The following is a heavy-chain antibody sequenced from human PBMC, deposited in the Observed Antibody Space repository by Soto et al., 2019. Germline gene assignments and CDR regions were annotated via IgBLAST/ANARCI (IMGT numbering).Heavy chain of an antibody. Sequence: QVQLVQSGAEVKKPGSSVKVSCKASGGTLRGYSINWVRQAPGQGLEWMGGIIPIFGTTQYAQKFQGRVTITADESMTTVFMELRRLTLEDTAMFYCGSLTTVNVYDRWFDPWGQGTLVTVSS. D-gene: IGHD4-17*01. V-gene: IGHV1-69*01. J-gene: IGHJ5*02. CDR3: GSLTTVNVYDRWFDP. CDR1: GGTLRGYS. CDR2: IIPIFGTT.